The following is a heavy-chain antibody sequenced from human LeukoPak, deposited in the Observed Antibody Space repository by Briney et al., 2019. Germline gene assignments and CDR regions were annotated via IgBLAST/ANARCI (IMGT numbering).Heavy chain of an antibody. Sequence: GGSLRLSCAASGFTFSNYAMHWVRQAPGKGLERVTVIWSDGSDEYYADSVKGRFTISRDNSKNTLYLQMNSLRAEDTAVYYCARGSYGGNSDFDYWGQGTLVTVSS. CDR2: IWSDGSDE. CDR1: GFTFSNYA. D-gene: IGHD4-23*01. J-gene: IGHJ4*02. CDR3: ARGSYGGNSDFDY. V-gene: IGHV3-33*01.